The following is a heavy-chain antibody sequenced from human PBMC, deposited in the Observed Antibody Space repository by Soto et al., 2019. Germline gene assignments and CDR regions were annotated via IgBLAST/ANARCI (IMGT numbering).Heavy chain of an antibody. CDR2: FDPEDGET. D-gene: IGHD6-19*01. Sequence: GASVKVSGKVSGYTLTELSMHWVRQAPGKGLEWMGGFDPEDGETIYAQKLQGRVTMTEDTSTDTAYMELSSLRSEDTAVYYCATDGLAVAGLFDYWGQGTLVTVSS. V-gene: IGHV1-24*01. J-gene: IGHJ4*02. CDR1: GYTLTELS. CDR3: ATDGLAVAGLFDY.